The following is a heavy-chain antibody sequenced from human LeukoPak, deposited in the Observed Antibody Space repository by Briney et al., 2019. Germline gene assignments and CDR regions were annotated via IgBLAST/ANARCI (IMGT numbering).Heavy chain of an antibody. J-gene: IGHJ4*02. CDR1: GFTFGSYA. V-gene: IGHV3-30*18. CDR2: ISYDGSNK. D-gene: IGHD3-22*01. Sequence: SGGSLRLSCAASGFTFGSYAMSWVRQAPGKGLEWVAVISYDGSNKYYADSVKGRFTISRDNSKNTLYLQMNSLRAEDTAVYYCAKDNYYDSSGYLDYWGQGTLVTVSS. CDR3: AKDNYYDSSGYLDY.